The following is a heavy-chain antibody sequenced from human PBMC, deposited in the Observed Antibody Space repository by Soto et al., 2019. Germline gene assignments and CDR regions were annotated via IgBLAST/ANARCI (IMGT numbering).Heavy chain of an antibody. V-gene: IGHV1-8*01. CDR3: ARGGITIFGVVNSYYYYMDV. J-gene: IGHJ6*03. CDR2: MNPNSGNT. Sequence: ASVEVSCKASGYTFASYDINWVRQATGQGLEWMGWMNPNSGNTGYAQKFQGRVTMTRNTSISTAYMELSSLRSEDTAVYYCARGGITIFGVVNSYYYYMDVWGKGTTVTVSS. CDR1: GYTFASYD. D-gene: IGHD3-3*01.